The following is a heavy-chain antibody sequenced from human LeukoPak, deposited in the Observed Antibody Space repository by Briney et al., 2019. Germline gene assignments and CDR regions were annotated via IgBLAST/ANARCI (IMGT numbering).Heavy chain of an antibody. CDR3: AREYGDLYAFDI. CDR2: INHSGST. Sequence: KPSETLSLTCAVYGGSFSGYYWSWIRQPPGKGLEWIGEINHSGSTNYNPSLKSRVTISVDTSKNQFSLKLSSVTAADTAVYYCAREYGDLYAFDIWGQGTMVTVSS. V-gene: IGHV4-34*01. CDR1: GGSFSGYY. D-gene: IGHD4-17*01. J-gene: IGHJ3*02.